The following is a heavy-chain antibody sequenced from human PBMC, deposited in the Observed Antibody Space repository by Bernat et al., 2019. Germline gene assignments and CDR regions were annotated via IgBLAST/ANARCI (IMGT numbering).Heavy chain of an antibody. CDR2: IYWDDDK. D-gene: IGHD1-7*01. V-gene: IGHV2-5*02. J-gene: IGHJ4*02. CDR1: GFSLSTSGVG. CDR3: AHSRITGATPPYFDY. Sequence: QLTLKESGPTLVKPTQTLTLTCTFSGFSLSTSGVGVGWIRQPPGKALEWLALIYWDDDKRYSPSLKSRLTITKDTSKNQVVLTMTNMEPVDTATYYCAHSRITGATPPYFDYWGQGTLVTVSS.